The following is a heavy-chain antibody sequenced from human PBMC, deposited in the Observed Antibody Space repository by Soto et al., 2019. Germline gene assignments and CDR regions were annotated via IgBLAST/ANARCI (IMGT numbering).Heavy chain of an antibody. J-gene: IGHJ4*02. CDR3: ARGRRLVGYYYGSGSPYFDY. Sequence: QVQLQQWGAGLLKPSETLSLTCAVYGGSFSGYYWSWIRQPPGQGLEWIGEINHSGSTNYNPSLKSRVTISVDTSKIQFCLKLGSVTAADTAVYYCARGRRLVGYYYGSGSPYFDYWGQGTLVNVSS. CDR2: INHSGST. D-gene: IGHD3-10*01. CDR1: GGSFSGYY. V-gene: IGHV4-34*01.